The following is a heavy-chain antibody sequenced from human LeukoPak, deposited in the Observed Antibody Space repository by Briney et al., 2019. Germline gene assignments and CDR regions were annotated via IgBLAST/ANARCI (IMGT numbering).Heavy chain of an antibody. Sequence: GGSLRLSCAASGFTFSSYSMHWVRQAPGKGLVWVSRISSDWSNTNYADSVKGRFTISRDNAKNTLYLQMNSLRAEDTALYYCARQNRDFDYWGQGTLVTVSS. CDR2: ISSDWSNT. V-gene: IGHV3-74*01. CDR1: GFTFSSYS. CDR3: ARQNRDFDY. D-gene: IGHD1-14*01. J-gene: IGHJ4*02.